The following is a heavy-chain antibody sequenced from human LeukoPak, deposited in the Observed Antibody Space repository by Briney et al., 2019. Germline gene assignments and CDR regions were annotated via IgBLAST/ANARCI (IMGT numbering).Heavy chain of an antibody. CDR1: GGSIGTYY. CDR3: ARHIGGGIEDMDV. Sequence: SETLSLTCTVSGGSIGTYYWSWIRQSPGKGLEWIGYIYVTGTRYNPYLQSRVSISVDRSRNQFFLKMSSVTAADTAVYYCARHIGGGIEDMDVWGKGIKVILSS. V-gene: IGHV4-59*08. D-gene: IGHD3-16*02. CDR2: IYVTGT. J-gene: IGHJ6*03.